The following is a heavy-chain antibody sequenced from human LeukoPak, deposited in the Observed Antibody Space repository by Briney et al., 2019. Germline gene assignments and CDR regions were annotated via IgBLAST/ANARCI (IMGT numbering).Heavy chain of an antibody. CDR1: GGSMSPYH. J-gene: IGHJ4*02. CDR3: ARHRYSSGWYDY. V-gene: IGHV4-59*08. CDR2: IYYGGST. D-gene: IGHD6-13*01. Sequence: PSETLSLTCTVSGGSMSPYHWGWIRQPPGKGLEWIGYIYYGGSTNYNPSLKSRVTISVDPSKNQFSLKLSSVTAADAAVYYCARHRYSSGWYDYWGQGTLVTVSS.